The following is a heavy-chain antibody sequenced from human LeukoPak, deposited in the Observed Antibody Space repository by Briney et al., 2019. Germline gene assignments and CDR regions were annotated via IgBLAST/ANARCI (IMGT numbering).Heavy chain of an antibody. Sequence: GGSLRLSCAASGFTFSSYAMHWVRQAPGKGLEWVANIKPDGSQKYYVDSVKGRFTISRDNAKSSLYLQMNSLRAEDTAVYYCASSVVVDVRGAYDYWGQGTLVTVSS. D-gene: IGHD2-15*01. J-gene: IGHJ4*02. V-gene: IGHV3-7*01. CDR1: GFTFSSYA. CDR3: ASSVVVDVRGAYDY. CDR2: IKPDGSQK.